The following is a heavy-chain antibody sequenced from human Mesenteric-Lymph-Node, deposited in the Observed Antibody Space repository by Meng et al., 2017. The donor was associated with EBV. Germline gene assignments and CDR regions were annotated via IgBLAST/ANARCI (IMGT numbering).Heavy chain of an antibody. Sequence: QVQLQQWGAGLLKTSXXXXPTXXVXXGSFSDYYWSWIRQPPGKGLEWIGEINHSGSTNYNSSLKSRVTISVDTSKNQFSLMLSSVTAADTAVYYCARDYQDCSGDTCYDWFDPWGQGTLVTVSS. J-gene: IGHJ5*02. CDR3: ARDYQDCSGDTCYDWFDP. CDR2: INHSGST. CDR1: XGSFSDYY. V-gene: IGHV4-34*01. D-gene: IGHD2-15*01.